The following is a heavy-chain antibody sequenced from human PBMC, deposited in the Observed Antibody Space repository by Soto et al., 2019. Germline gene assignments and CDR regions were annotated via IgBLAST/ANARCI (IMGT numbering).Heavy chain of an antibody. CDR2: ISSSGSTI. J-gene: IGHJ4*02. V-gene: IGHV3-11*01. Sequence: GGSLRLSCAASGFTFSDYYMSWIRQAPGKGLEWASYISSSGSTIYYADSVKGRFTISRDNAKDSLYLQMNSLRAEDTAVYYCARDRGYSFVNVWGQGTLVTVSS. D-gene: IGHD5-18*01. CDR3: ARDRGYSFVNV. CDR1: GFTFSDYY.